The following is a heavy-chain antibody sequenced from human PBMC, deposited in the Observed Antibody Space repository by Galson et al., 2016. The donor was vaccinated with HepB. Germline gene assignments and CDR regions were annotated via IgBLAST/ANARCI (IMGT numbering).Heavy chain of an antibody. J-gene: IGHJ5*02. V-gene: IGHV3-23*01. CDR1: EFTFSSYA. Sequence: SLRLSCAASEFTFSSYALSWVRPAPGTGLEWASAISGSGGSTYYADSVKGRFTISRDNSKNTLYLQMNSLRAEDTAVYYCAILKLGTLFDPWGQGTLVTVSP. CDR3: AILKLGTLFDP. CDR2: ISGSGGST. D-gene: IGHD3-16*01.